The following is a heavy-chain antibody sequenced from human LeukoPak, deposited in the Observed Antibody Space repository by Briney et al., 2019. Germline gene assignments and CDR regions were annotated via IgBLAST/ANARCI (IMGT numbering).Heavy chain of an antibody. CDR2: IKKDGSEK. CDR1: GFTFSSYW. Sequence: GGSLRLSCAASGFTFSSYWMNWVRQAPGKGLEWVANIKKDGSEKYYVDSVKGRFTISRDNAKTSLYLQMNSVRAEDTAVYFCARALSGITGYTYGRGIDYWGQGTLVTVSS. D-gene: IGHD5-18*01. CDR3: ARALSGITGYTYGRGIDY. V-gene: IGHV3-7*01. J-gene: IGHJ4*02.